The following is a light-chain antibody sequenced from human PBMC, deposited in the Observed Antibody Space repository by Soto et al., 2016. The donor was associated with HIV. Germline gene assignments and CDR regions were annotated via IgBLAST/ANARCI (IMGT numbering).Light chain of an antibody. CDR3: MQALQTPWT. J-gene: IGKJ1*01. CDR1: QSLLHSNGYNY. Sequence: DIVMTQSPLSLPVTPGEPASISCRSSQSLLHSNGYNYLDWYPQKPGQSPQLLIYLGSNRASGVPDRFSGSGSGTDLTLKISRVEAEDVGVYYCMQALQTPWTFGQGTKVEIK. V-gene: IGKV2-28*01. CDR2: LGS.